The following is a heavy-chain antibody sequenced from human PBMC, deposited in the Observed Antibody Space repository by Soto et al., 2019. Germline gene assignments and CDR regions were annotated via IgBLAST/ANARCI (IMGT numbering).Heavy chain of an antibody. CDR2: IYYSGST. CDR3: ARSSGVSATNWFDA. Sequence: QVHLQESGPGLVKPSGTLSLTCGVSGGSISSINWWSWVRQTPGKGLEWIGEIYYSGSTNYNPSLTSRVTMSIDKSMNQFFLNLTSVTAADTALYYCARSSGVSATNWFDAWGQGTLVTVSS. D-gene: IGHD3-10*01. J-gene: IGHJ5*02. V-gene: IGHV4-4*02. CDR1: GGSISSINW.